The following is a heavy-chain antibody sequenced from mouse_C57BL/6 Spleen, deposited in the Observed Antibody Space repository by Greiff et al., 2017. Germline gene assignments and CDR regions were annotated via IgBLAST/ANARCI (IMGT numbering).Heavy chain of an antibody. CDR2: INPGSGGT. D-gene: IGHD2-4*01. V-gene: IGHV1-54*01. J-gene: IGHJ1*03. CDR1: GYAFTNYL. Sequence: VQGVESGAELVRPGTSVKVSCKASGYAFTNYLIEWVKQRPGQGLEWIGVINPGSGGTNYNEKFKGKATLTADKSSSTAYMQLSSLTSEDSAVYFCARWGDYDSYWYFDVWGTGTTVTVSS. CDR3: ARWGDYDSYWYFDV.